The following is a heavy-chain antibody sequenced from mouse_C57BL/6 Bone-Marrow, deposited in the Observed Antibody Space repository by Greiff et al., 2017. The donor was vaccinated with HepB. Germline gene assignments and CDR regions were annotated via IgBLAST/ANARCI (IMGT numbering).Heavy chain of an antibody. CDR1: GFTFSSYA. V-gene: IGHV5-4*01. J-gene: IGHJ3*01. CDR2: ISDGGSYT. Sequence: EVKVVESGGGLVKPGGSLKLSCAASGFTFSSYAMSWVRQTPEKRLEWVATISDGGSYTYYPDNVKVRFTISRDNAKNNLYLQMSHLKSEDTAMYYCAREMPGFAYWGQGTLVTVSA. CDR3: AREMPGFAY.